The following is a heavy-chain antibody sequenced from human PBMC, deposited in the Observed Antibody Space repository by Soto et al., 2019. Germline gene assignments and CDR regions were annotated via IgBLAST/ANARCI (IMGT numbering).Heavy chain of an antibody. CDR3: ARDGYYYDSSGYYD. V-gene: IGHV3-30-3*01. CDR2: ISYDGSNK. D-gene: IGHD3-22*01. J-gene: IGHJ4*02. CDR1: GFTFSSYA. Sequence: QVQLVESGGGVVQPGRSLRLSCAASGFTFSSYAMHWVRQAPGKGLEWVAAISYDGSNKYYADSVKGRFTISRDNSKNTLYLQMNSLRAEDTAVYYCARDGYYYDSSGYYDWGQGTLVTVSS.